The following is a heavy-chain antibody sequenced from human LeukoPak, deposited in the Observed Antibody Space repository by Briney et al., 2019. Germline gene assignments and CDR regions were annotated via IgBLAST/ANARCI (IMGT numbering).Heavy chain of an antibody. CDR1: EYTFTGYY. V-gene: IGHV1-2*02. J-gene: IGHJ4*02. CDR3: ARDHDIVVVPAAIDY. CDR2: INPNSGGT. D-gene: IGHD2-2*01. Sequence: ASVKVSCKASEYTFTGYYMHWVRQAPGQGLEWMGWINPNSGGTNYAQKFQGRVTMTRDTSISTAYMELSRLRSDDTAVYYCARDHDIVVVPAAIDYWGQGTLVTVSS.